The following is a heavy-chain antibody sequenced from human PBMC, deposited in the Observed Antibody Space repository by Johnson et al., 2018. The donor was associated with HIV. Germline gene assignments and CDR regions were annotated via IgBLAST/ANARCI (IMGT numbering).Heavy chain of an antibody. CDR2: ISWNSGSI. V-gene: IGHV3-9*01. CDR1: GFTFSS. Sequence: VQLVESGGGVVQPGRSLRLSCAASGFTFSSMHWVRQAPGKGLEWVSGISWNSGSIDYADSVKGRFTISRENANNALYLQMNSLRAGDTGVYYCARENPFGGDYSSDDILGQGTMVTVSS. J-gene: IGHJ3*02. D-gene: IGHD4-17*01. CDR3: ARENPFGGDYSSDDI.